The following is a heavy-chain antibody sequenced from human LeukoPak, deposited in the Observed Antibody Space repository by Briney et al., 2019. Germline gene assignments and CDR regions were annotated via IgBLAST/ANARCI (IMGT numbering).Heavy chain of an antibody. Sequence: GGSLTLPCAASGSTFSSYWMTWIRQAPGKGLEWVANIKQDGSEKYYVDSVKGRFTISKDNAKNSLYLQMNSLRAEDTAVYYCARDTGGGYSCYDCWGQGTLVTVSS. CDR3: ARDTGGGYSCYDC. CDR2: IKQDGSEK. V-gene: IGHV3-7*01. D-gene: IGHD5-18*01. J-gene: IGHJ4*02. CDR1: GSTFSSYW.